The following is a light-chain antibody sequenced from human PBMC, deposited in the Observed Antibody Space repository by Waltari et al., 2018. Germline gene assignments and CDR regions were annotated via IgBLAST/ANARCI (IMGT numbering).Light chain of an antibody. J-gene: IGKJ1*01. CDR2: WAS. CDR1: QSVLYSSNNKNY. Sequence: DIVMTQSPDSLAVSLGERATINCKSSQSVLYSSNNKNYLAGYQQKPGQPPTLLICWASSRESGVPDRFSGSGSGTDFTLTISSLQAEDVAVYYCQQYYSTLWTFGQGTKVEIK. V-gene: IGKV4-1*01. CDR3: QQYYSTLWT.